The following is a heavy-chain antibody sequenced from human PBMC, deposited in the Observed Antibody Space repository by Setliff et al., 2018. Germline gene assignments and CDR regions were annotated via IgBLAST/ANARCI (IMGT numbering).Heavy chain of an antibody. Sequence: SETLSLTCTVSGGSFTPYYWSWIRQPPGKGLEWIGYIYYSGSTSYYNPSLKSRVTISLDTPKNQFSLNLTSVTAADTAVYYCARATSGWYSAYYYYMDVWGKGTTVTVSS. CDR1: GGSFTPYY. D-gene: IGHD6-19*01. CDR2: IYYSGSTS. J-gene: IGHJ6*03. CDR3: ARATSGWYSAYYYYMDV. V-gene: IGHV4-59*08.